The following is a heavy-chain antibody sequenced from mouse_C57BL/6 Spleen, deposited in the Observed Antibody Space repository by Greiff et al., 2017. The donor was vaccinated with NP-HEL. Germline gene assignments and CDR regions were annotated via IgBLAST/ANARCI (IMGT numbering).Heavy chain of an antibody. CDR3: ARRDTTVPFDY. Sequence: QVQLQQSGAELVMPGASVKLSCKASGYTFTSYWMHWVKQRPGQGLEWIGEIDPSDSYTNYNQKFKGKSTLTVDKSSSTAYMQLSSLTSEDSAVYYCARRDTTVPFDYWGQGTTLTVSS. V-gene: IGHV1-69*01. CDR1: GYTFTSYW. J-gene: IGHJ2*01. D-gene: IGHD1-1*01. CDR2: IDPSDSYT.